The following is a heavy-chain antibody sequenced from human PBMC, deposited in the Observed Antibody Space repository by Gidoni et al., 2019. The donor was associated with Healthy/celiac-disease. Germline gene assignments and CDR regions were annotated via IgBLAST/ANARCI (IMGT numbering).Heavy chain of an antibody. Sequence: EVQLVESGGGLVQPGGSLRLSCAASGFTFSSYWMHWVRQAPGKGLVWVSRINSAGSSTSYADSVKGRFTISRDNAKNTLYLQMNSLRAEDTAVYYCARGGVVVPVSYYGMDVWGQGTTVTVSS. J-gene: IGHJ6*02. CDR3: ARGGVVVPVSYYGMDV. V-gene: IGHV3-74*01. CDR2: INSAGSST. D-gene: IGHD2-2*01. CDR1: GFTFSSYW.